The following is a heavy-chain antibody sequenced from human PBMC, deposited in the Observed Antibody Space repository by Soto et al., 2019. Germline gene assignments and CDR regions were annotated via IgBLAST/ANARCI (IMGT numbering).Heavy chain of an antibody. V-gene: IGHV3-30*18. Sequence: QVQLVESGGGVVQPGRSLRLSCAASGFTFSTYGMQWVRQAPGKGLEWVAVISYDGYLKYYVDAVKGRFTVARDNSKNTLFLEMNSLRVEDTAVYFCAKDFKVSGSHYGTLNYYYGMDVLGQVTTVTVS. D-gene: IGHD3-10*01. J-gene: IGHJ6*02. CDR1: GFTFSTYG. CDR2: ISYDGYLK. CDR3: AKDFKVSGSHYGTLNYYYGMDV.